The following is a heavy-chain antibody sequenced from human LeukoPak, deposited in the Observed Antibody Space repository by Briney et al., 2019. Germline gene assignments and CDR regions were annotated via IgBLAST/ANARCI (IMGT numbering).Heavy chain of an antibody. J-gene: IGHJ5*01. CDR3: VRDWDHFDFDS. CDR1: GFTFSNYW. V-gene: IGHV3-74*01. Sequence: GGSLRLSCAASGFTFSNYWMHWVRQAPGKGLVWVSRIKGDGSHTIYADSVKGRFTISRDNAKNTLYLQMKSLRAEDTAVYYCVRDWDHFDFDSWGLGTLVTISS. CDR2: IKGDGSHT. D-gene: IGHD3-9*01.